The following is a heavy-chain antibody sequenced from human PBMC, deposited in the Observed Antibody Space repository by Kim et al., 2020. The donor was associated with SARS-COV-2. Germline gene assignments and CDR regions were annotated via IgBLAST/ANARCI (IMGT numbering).Heavy chain of an antibody. CDR2: IWYDGSNK. CDR3: ARDSVAGRILDYYYGMDV. CDR1: GFTFSSYG. D-gene: IGHD6-19*01. V-gene: IGHV3-33*01. Sequence: GGSLRLSCAASGFTFSSYGMHWVRQAPGKGLEWVAVIWYDGSNKYYADSVKGRFTISRDNSKNTLYLQMNSLRAEDTAVYYCARDSVAGRILDYYYGMDVWGQGTTVTVSS. J-gene: IGHJ6*01.